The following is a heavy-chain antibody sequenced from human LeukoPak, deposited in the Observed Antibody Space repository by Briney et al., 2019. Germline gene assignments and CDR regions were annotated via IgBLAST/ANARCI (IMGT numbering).Heavy chain of an antibody. D-gene: IGHD6-13*01. V-gene: IGHV4-39*01. CDR2: IYSSGST. CDR3: ARHSSSWSPNPDY. CDR1: GGSFSGYY. J-gene: IGHJ4*02. Sequence: IPSETLSLTCAVYGGSFSGYYWGWIRQPPGKGLEWIGTIYSSGSTYYIPSLKSRLTMSIDTSKNQFSLKLSSVTAADTAVYYCARHSSSWSPNPDYWGQGTLVIVSS.